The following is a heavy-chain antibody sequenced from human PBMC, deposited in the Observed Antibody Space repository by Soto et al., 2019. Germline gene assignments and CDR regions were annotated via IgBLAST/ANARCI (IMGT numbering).Heavy chain of an antibody. CDR3: AENRAAAGSYYYYGMDV. D-gene: IGHD6-13*01. CDR1: GFTFSSYG. Sequence: GGSLRLSCAASGFTFSSYGMHWVRQAPGKGLEWVAVISYDGSNKYYADSVKGRFTISRDNSKNTLYLQMNSLRAEDTAVYYCAENRAAAGSYYYYGMDVWGQGTTVTVS. J-gene: IGHJ6*02. CDR2: ISYDGSNK. V-gene: IGHV3-30*03.